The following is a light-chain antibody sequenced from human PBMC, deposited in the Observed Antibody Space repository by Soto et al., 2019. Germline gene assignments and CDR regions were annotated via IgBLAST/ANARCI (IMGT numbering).Light chain of an antibody. CDR3: CSYTTSSTYV. J-gene: IGLJ1*01. V-gene: IGLV2-14*03. CDR2: DVN. CDR1: SSDVGGYNY. Sequence: QPVLTEPASVSGSPGRSIAISCTGTSSDVGGYNYVSWYQQHPGKAPKLMIYDVNNRPSGVSNRFSGSKSGNTASLTISGLQAEDEADYYCCSYTTSSTYVFGTGTKVTVL.